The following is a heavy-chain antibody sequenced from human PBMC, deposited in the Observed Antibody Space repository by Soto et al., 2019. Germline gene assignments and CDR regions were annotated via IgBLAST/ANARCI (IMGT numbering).Heavy chain of an antibody. J-gene: IGHJ5*02. Sequence: GASVKVSCKASGYTFTSYGMSWVRQAPGQGLEWMGWISAYNGNTNYAQKLQGRVTMTTDTSTSTAYMELRSLRSDDTAVYYCARDRSSGGSRNWFDPWGQGTLVTVSS. V-gene: IGHV1-18*01. CDR3: ARDRSSGGSRNWFDP. D-gene: IGHD2-15*01. CDR1: GYTFTSYG. CDR2: ISAYNGNT.